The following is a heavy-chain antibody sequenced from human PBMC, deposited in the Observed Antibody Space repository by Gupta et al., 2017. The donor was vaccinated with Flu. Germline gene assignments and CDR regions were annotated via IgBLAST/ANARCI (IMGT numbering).Heavy chain of an antibody. D-gene: IGHD3-3*01. CDR2: INHSGST. Sequence: YWSWSRQPPGKGLEWIGEINHSGSTNYNPSLKSRVTISVDTSKNQFSLKLSSVTAADTAVYYCARGPDYDFWSGYSTYDYWGQGTLVTVSS. V-gene: IGHV4-34*01. CDR1: Y. J-gene: IGHJ4*02. CDR3: ARGPDYDFWSGYSTYDY.